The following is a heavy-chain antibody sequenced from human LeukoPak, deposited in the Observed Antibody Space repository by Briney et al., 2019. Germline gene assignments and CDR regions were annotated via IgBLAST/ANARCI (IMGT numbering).Heavy chain of an antibody. D-gene: IGHD3-10*01. CDR1: GGSISSSY. J-gene: IGHJ6*03. V-gene: IGHV4-59*01. CDR2: IYYSGST. CDR3: ARSPHITMVRGVIHYYYYMDV. Sequence: PSETLSLTCTVSGGSISSSYWNWIRQPPGKGLEWIGYIYYSGSTNYNPSLKSRVTISVDTSKNQFSLKLTSVTAADTAVYYCARSPHITMVRGVIHYYYYMDVWGKGTTVTVSS.